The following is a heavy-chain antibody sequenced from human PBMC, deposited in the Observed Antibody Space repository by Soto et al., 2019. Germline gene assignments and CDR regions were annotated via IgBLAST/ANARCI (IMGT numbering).Heavy chain of an antibody. Sequence: SVKVSCKASGVTFSSYAISWVRQAPGQGLEWMGGIIPIFGTANYAQKFQGRVTITADESTSTAYMELSSLRSEDTAVYYCARGPDYYDSSGYNPQYNWSDPWGQGTLVTVSS. CDR3: ARGPDYYDSSGYNPQYNWSDP. CDR2: IIPIFGTA. CDR1: GVTFSSYA. D-gene: IGHD3-22*01. V-gene: IGHV1-69*13. J-gene: IGHJ5*02.